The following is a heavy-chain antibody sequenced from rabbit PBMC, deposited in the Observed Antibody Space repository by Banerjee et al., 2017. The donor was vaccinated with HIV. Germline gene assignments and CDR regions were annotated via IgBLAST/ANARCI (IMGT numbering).Heavy chain of an antibody. J-gene: IGHJ6*01. CDR1: GFTIRSRDW. CDR3: ARVPGSYNYGMDL. Sequence: QSLEESGGDLVKPGASLTLTCTASGFTIRSRDWKCWGRQAPGKGLELIGYIYTVSGMTDYASWAKGRFTISKTSSTTVTLQMTSLTVADTATYFCARVPGSYNYGMDLWGPGTLVTVS. CDR2: IYTVSGMT. D-gene: IGHD5-1*01. V-gene: IGHV1S40*01.